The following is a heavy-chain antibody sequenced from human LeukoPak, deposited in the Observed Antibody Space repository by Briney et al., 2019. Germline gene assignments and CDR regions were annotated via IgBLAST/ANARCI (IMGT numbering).Heavy chain of an antibody. CDR1: GFTFSSYE. V-gene: IGHV3-48*03. Sequence: GSLRLSCAASGFTFSSYEMNWVRQAPGKGLEWVSYISSSGSTIYYADSVKGRFTISRDNSKNTLYLQMNSLRAEDTAVYYCARGTITMVRGVKDYYFDYWGQGTLVTVSS. J-gene: IGHJ4*02. CDR2: ISSSGSTI. CDR3: ARGTITMVRGVKDYYFDY. D-gene: IGHD3-10*01.